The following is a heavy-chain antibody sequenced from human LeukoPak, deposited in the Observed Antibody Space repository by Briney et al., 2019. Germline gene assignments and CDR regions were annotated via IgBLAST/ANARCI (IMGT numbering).Heavy chain of an antibody. CDR2: ISAGSDVI. CDR3: AKSHVTTATGTGRYFDY. Sequence: PGGSLRLSCTASGFTFGSYAMIWVRQAPGKGLEWVSAISAGSDVIYYADSVKGRFAISRDNSKNTVYLQMDSLRAEDTAVYYCAKSHVTTATGTGRYFDYWGQGTLVTVSS. J-gene: IGHJ4*02. D-gene: IGHD3-9*01. CDR1: GFTFGSYA. V-gene: IGHV3-23*01.